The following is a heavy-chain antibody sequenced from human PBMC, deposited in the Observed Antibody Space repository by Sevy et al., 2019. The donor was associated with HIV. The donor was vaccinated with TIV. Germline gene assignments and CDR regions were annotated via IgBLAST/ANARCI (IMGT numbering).Heavy chain of an antibody. CDR1: GDSVSSNSAA. CDR2: TYYRSRWSY. CDR3: SRGGDVGDV. V-gene: IGHV6-1*01. J-gene: IGHJ4*02. D-gene: IGHD2-21*01. Sequence: KQSQTLSLTCVISGDSVSSNSAAWNWIRQSPSRGLEWLGRTYYRSRWSYDYAVSMKTRIIIIPDTSKNQFSLQLNSVTPEDTAVYYCSRGGDVGDVWGQGTLVTVSS.